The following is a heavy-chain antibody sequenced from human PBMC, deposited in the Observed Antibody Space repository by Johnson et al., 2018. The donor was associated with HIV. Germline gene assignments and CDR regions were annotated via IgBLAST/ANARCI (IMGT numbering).Heavy chain of an antibody. CDR2: TSYDGNND. Sequence: QVQLVESGGGLVQPGGSRRLSCAASGFAFSNFGMHWVRQAPGKGLEWVAATSYDGNNDYYVDSMKGRFTISRDNSKNTLYLQMNSLRTEDTALYYCAKGGTVTTDAFDIWGQGTTVTVSS. V-gene: IGHV3-30*18. CDR1: GFAFSNFG. J-gene: IGHJ3*02. CDR3: AKGGTVTTDAFDI. D-gene: IGHD4-17*01.